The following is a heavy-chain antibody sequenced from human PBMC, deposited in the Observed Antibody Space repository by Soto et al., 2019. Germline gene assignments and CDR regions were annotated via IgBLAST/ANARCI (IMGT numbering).Heavy chain of an antibody. V-gene: IGHV3-23*01. CDR2: ISNSGGST. Sequence: EVQLLESGGGLVQPGGSLRLSCAASGFTFSSNAMSWVRQAPGKGLEWVSSISNSGGSTDYANSVKGRFTISRDNSKNTIYLEMNNLRAEDTALYYCAKHRGDYDVSGGVDIWGQGTMVTVSS. CDR3: AKHRGDYDVSGGVDI. CDR1: GFTFSSNA. D-gene: IGHD2-21*02. J-gene: IGHJ3*02.